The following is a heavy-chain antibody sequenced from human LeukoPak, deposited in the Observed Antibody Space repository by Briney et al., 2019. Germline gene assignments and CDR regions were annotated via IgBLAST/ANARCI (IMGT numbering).Heavy chain of an antibody. CDR2: IYYSGST. CDR3: ARERSDWFDP. V-gene: IGHV4-59*01. J-gene: IGHJ5*02. CDR1: GGSISSYY. Sequence: PSETLSLTCTVSGGSISSYYWSWIRQPPGKGLEWIGHIYYSGSTNYNPFLKGRVTISVDTSKNQFSLKLSSVTAADTAVYYCARERSDWFDPWGQGTLVTVSS.